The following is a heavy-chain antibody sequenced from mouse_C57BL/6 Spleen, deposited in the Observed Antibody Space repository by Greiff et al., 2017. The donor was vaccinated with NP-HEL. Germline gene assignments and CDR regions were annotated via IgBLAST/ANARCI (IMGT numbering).Heavy chain of an antibody. CDR3: ARNLIGTVVAPYRYAMDY. CDR1: GYTFTDYY. Sequence: QVQLQQSGAELVRPGASVKLSCKASGYTFTDYYINWVKQRPGQGLEWIARIYPGSGNTYYNEKFKGKATLTAEKSSSTAYMQLSSLTSEDSAVYFCARNLIGTVVAPYRYAMDYWGQGTSVTVSS. D-gene: IGHD1-1*01. CDR2: IYPGSGNT. J-gene: IGHJ4*01. V-gene: IGHV1-76*01.